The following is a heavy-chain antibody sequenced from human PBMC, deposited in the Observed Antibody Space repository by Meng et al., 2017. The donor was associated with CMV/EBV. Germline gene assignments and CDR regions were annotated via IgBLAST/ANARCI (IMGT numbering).Heavy chain of an antibody. D-gene: IGHD2-8*01. J-gene: IGHJ4*02. CDR1: GFTFTSSA. CDR3: AAFRWANGVSFFWDY. Sequence: SVKVSCKASGFTFTSSAVQWVRQARGQRLEWIGWIVVGSGNTNYAQKFQERVTITRDMSTSTAYMELSSLRSEDTAVYYCAAFRWANGVSFFWDYWGQGTLVTVSS. CDR2: IVVGSGNT. V-gene: IGHV1-58*01.